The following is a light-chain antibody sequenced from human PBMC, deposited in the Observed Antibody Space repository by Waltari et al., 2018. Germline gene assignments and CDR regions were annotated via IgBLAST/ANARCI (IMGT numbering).Light chain of an antibody. CDR2: AAS. J-gene: IGKJ2*01. V-gene: IGKV3-15*01. CDR3: QQYNHWPPYI. CDR1: QRVSSD. Sequence: EIVMTQSPAALSVSPGERATLSCRAIQRVSSDLAWYQQKPGQTPRLLIYAASTRATGIPARFSASGSGTEFTLPISSLQSVDVSVYYCQQYNHWPPYIFGQGTKVEIE.